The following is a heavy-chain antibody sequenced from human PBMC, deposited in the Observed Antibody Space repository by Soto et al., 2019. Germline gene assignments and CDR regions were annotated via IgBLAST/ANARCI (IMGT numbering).Heavy chain of an antibody. J-gene: IGHJ4*02. V-gene: IGHV4-34*01. D-gene: IGHD5-18*01. Sequence: SETLSLTCAVYGGSFSGYYWSWIRQPPGKGLEWIGEINHSGSTNYNPSLKSRVTISVETSKNQFSLKLSSVTAADTAVYYCARSLLRGYSYGFWLRESFDYWGQGTLVTVSS. CDR3: ARSLLRGYSYGFWLRESFDY. CDR1: GGSFSGYY. CDR2: INHSGST.